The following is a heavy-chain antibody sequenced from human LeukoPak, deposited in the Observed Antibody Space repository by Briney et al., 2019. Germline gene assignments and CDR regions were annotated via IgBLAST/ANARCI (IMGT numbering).Heavy chain of an antibody. D-gene: IGHD3-22*01. Sequence: GGSLRLSCAASGFTFSSYSMNWVRQAPGKGLEWVSSISSSSSYIYYADSVKGRFTISRDNAKNSLYLQMNSLRAEDTAVYYCARDPNYYDSSGYCGFDYWGQGTLVTVSS. V-gene: IGHV3-21*01. CDR1: GFTFSSYS. CDR3: ARDPNYYDSSGYCGFDY. CDR2: ISSSSSYI. J-gene: IGHJ4*02.